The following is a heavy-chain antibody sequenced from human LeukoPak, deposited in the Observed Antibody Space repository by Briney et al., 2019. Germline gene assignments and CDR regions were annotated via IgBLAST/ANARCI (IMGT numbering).Heavy chain of an antibody. Sequence: PGGSLRLSCAASGFTFSSYGMLWVRQAPGKGLEWVAVISYDGSNKYYADSVKGRFTISRDNSKNTLYLQMNSLRAEDTAVYYCAKGYSLVDHWGQGTLVTVSS. CDR2: ISYDGSNK. CDR3: AKGYSLVDH. V-gene: IGHV3-30*18. D-gene: IGHD3-16*02. J-gene: IGHJ4*02. CDR1: GFTFSSYG.